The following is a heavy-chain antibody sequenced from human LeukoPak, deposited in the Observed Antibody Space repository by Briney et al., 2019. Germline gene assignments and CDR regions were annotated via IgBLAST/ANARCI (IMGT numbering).Heavy chain of an antibody. V-gene: IGHV4-38-2*02. CDR2: IYHSGNT. Sequence: KASETLSLTCTVSGYSISSGYYWGWIRQPPGEGLEWIGSIYHSGNTYYNPSLKSRVTISGDKSKNNVYLKMSTVTAADTAVYYCARADYSSSWSHEYYYMDVWGKGTTVTVSS. CDR1: GYSISSGYY. D-gene: IGHD6-13*01. J-gene: IGHJ6*03. CDR3: ARADYSSSWSHEYYYMDV.